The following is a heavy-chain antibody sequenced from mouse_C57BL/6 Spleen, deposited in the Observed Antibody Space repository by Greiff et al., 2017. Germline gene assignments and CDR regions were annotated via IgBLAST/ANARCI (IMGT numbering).Heavy chain of an antibody. D-gene: IGHD1-1*01. CDR1: GYSITSGYY. V-gene: IGHV3-6*01. CDR3: ARDEGNYYGSSPYYFDY. J-gene: IGHJ2*01. Sequence: EVQLQESGPGLVKPSQSLSLTCSVTGYSITSGYYRNWIRQLPGNKLEWMGYISYDGSNNYNPSIKNRFSITRDTAKNQFFMKLNSVTTEDTATDYCARDEGNYYGSSPYYFDYWGKGTTLTVSS. CDR2: ISYDGSN.